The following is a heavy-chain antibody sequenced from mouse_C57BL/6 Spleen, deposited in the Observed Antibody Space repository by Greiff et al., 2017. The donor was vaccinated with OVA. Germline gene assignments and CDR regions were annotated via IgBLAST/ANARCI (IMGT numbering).Heavy chain of an antibody. Sequence: VQLQQSGPELVKPGASVKISCKASGYTFTDYYINWVKQRPGQGLEWIGWIFPGSGSTYYNEKFKGKATLTVDKSSSTAYTLLSSLTSEDSAVYFCARPIYDGYYWFAYWGQGTLVTVSA. J-gene: IGHJ3*01. V-gene: IGHV1-75*01. CDR2: IFPGSGST. CDR1: GYTFTDYY. D-gene: IGHD2-3*01. CDR3: ARPIYDGYYWFAY.